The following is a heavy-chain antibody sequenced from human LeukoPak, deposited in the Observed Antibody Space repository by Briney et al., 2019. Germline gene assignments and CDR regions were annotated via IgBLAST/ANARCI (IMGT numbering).Heavy chain of an antibody. Sequence: GGSLRLSCAASGFTVSSSYMSWVRQAPGKGLEWVSVIYSGGSTYYADSVKGRFTISRDNSKNTLYLQMNSLRAEDTAVYYCARGTRHTYYYESYYFDYWGQGTLVTVSS. D-gene: IGHD3-22*01. J-gene: IGHJ4*02. CDR1: GFTVSSSY. CDR3: ARGTRHTYYYESYYFDY. V-gene: IGHV3-66*01. CDR2: IYSGGST.